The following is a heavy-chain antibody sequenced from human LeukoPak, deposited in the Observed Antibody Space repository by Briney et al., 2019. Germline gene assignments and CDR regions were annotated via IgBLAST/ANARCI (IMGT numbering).Heavy chain of an antibody. V-gene: IGHV3-30*04. CDR2: ISYDGSNK. Sequence: GRSLRLSCAASGFTFTSYAMHWVRQAPGKGLEWVAVISYDGSNKYYADSVKGRFTISRDNSKNTLYLQMNSLRAEDTAVYYSARNNGYSGYVLDYWGQGTLVTVSS. CDR3: ARNNGYSGYVLDY. CDR1: GFTFTSYA. D-gene: IGHD5-12*01. J-gene: IGHJ4*02.